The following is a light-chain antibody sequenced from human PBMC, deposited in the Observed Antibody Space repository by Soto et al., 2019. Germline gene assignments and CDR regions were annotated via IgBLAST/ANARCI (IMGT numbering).Light chain of an antibody. CDR3: QQYNSYRA. J-gene: IGKJ1*01. V-gene: IGKV1-9*01. CDR1: QGISSY. Sequence: MNQSPSSLSASVGDRVTINCRASQGISSYLAWYQQKPGKAPKLLIYDASTLQSGVPSRFSGSGFGTEFTLTISSLQPDDFATYYCQQYNSYRAFGQGTKVDIK. CDR2: DAS.